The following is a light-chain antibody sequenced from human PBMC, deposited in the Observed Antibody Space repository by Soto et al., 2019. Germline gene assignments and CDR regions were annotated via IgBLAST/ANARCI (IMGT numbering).Light chain of an antibody. V-gene: IGKV3-20*01. J-gene: IGKJ1*01. CDR3: QQYGISRWT. Sequence: EIVLTQSPGTLSLSPGEGATLSCRASQSISSSYLAWYQHNRGQAPRLLIYGASTRAAGTPDRFSGSGSGTDFTLTISRLEPEDFAVYYCQQYGISRWTFGQGTKV. CDR1: QSISSSY. CDR2: GAS.